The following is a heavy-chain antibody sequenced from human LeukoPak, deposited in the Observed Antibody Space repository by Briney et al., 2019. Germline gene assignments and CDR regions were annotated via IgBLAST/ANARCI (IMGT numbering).Heavy chain of an antibody. CDR2: IYYSGST. Sequence: SETLSLTCTVSGGSISSYYWSWIRQPPGKGLEWIGYIYYSGSTNYNSSLKSRVTISVDTSKNQFSLKLSSVTAADTAVYYCARDAGLGYCSGGSCYYGMDVWGQGTTVTVSS. D-gene: IGHD2-15*01. CDR3: ARDAGLGYCSGGSCYYGMDV. CDR1: GGSISSYY. V-gene: IGHV4-59*01. J-gene: IGHJ6*02.